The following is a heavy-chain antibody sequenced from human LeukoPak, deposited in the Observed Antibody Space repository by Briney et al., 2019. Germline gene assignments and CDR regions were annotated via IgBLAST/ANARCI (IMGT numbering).Heavy chain of an antibody. CDR1: GFSFSNFA. D-gene: IGHD4-17*01. V-gene: IGHV3-23*01. J-gene: IGHJ5*01. CDR2: ITGGHFPT. CDR3: TRDPNGDYVGAFES. Sequence: PGGSLRLSCAASGFSFSNFAMTWVRQAPGKGLEWVSSITGGHFPTYYTDSVKGRFTIPRDNSKNTLYLQMNSLRADDTAVYYCTRDPNGDYVGAFESWGQGTLVTVSS.